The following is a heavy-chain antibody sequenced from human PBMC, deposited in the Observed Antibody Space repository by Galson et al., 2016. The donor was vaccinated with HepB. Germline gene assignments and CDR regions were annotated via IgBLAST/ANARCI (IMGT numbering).Heavy chain of an antibody. V-gene: IGHV3-21*01. CDR2: LSGSTIYI. CDR1: GFTFSSYS. J-gene: IGHJ4*02. Sequence: SLRLSCAASGFTFSSYSMSWVRQAPGKGLEWVASLSGSTIYIYYADPVRGRFTVSRGNSKNSLYLQMNILRAEDTAIYYCVRVAAGGNFFDYWGQGTLVTVSS. D-gene: IGHD3-16*01. CDR3: VRVAAGGNFFDY.